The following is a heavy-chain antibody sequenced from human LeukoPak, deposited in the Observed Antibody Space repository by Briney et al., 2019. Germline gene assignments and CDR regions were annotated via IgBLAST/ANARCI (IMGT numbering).Heavy chain of an antibody. CDR3: ARTYCRSTSCYAYYYGMDV. D-gene: IGHD2-2*01. CDR1: GFTFDDYG. Sequence: GGSLRLSCAASGFTFDDYGMSWVRQAPGKGLEWVSGINWNGGSTAYADSVKGRFTISRDNAKNSLYLQMNGLRAEDTALYYCARTYCRSTSCYAYYYGMDVWGQGTTVTVSS. V-gene: IGHV3-20*04. J-gene: IGHJ6*02. CDR2: INWNGGST.